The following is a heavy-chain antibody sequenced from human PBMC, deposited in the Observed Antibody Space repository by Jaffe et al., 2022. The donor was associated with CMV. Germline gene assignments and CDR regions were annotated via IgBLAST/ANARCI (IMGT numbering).Heavy chain of an antibody. V-gene: IGHV4-4*02. CDR3: ARDLRGWLVLSLSAFDI. D-gene: IGHD6-19*01. CDR1: GGSITSNNW. J-gene: IGHJ3*02. CDR2: MYHSGST. Sequence: QVQLQESGPGLVKPSGTLSLTCAVSGGSITSNNWWSWVRQPPGKGLEWIGEMYHSGSTNYNPSLKSRVTISVEKSRNQFSLKLSSVTAADTAVYYCARDLRGWLVLSLSAFDIWGQGTMVTVSS.